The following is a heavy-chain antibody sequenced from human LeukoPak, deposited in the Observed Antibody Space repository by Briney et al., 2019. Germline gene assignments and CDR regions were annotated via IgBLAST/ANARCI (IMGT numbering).Heavy chain of an antibody. Sequence: GGSLRLSCAASGFTFSSYSMNWVRQAPGKGLEWVSSISSSSSYIYYADSVKGRFTISRDNAKNSLYLQMNSLRAEDTAVYYCAGGPSSILWFGELWAFDIWGQGTMVTVSS. V-gene: IGHV3-21*01. CDR2: ISSSSSYI. CDR3: AGGPSSILWFGELWAFDI. CDR1: GFTFSSYS. J-gene: IGHJ3*02. D-gene: IGHD3-10*01.